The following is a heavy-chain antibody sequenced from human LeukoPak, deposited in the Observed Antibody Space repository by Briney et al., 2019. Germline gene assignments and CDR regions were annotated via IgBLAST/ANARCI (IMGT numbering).Heavy chain of an antibody. J-gene: IGHJ4*02. CDR1: GGSISSGSYY. Sequence: PSQTLSLTCTVSGGSISSGSYYWSWIRQPAGKGLEWIGRIYTSGSTNYNPSLKSRVTISADTSKNQFSLKLSSVTAADTAVYYCASRKLGNDYWGQGTLVTVSS. CDR3: ASRKLGNDY. V-gene: IGHV4-61*02. CDR2: IYTSGST. D-gene: IGHD7-27*01.